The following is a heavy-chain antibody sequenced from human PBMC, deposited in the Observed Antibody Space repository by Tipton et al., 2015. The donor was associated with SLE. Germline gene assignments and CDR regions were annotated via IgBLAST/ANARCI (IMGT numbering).Heavy chain of an antibody. J-gene: IGHJ6*02. Sequence: QSGPEVKKPGSSVKVSCKASGGTFSSYAISWVRQAPGQGLEWMGRIIPILGIANYAQKFQGRVTITADKSTSTAYMELSSLRSEDTAVYYCATPGGFWSGLMGYYYYYYGMDVWGQGTTVTVSS. CDR2: IIPILGIA. CDR1: GGTFSSYA. D-gene: IGHD3-3*01. CDR3: ATPGGFWSGLMGYYYYYYGMDV. V-gene: IGHV1-69*04.